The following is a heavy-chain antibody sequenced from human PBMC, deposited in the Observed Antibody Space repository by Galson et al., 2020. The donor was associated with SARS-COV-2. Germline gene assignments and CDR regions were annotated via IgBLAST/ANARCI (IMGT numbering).Heavy chain of an antibody. CDR3: ARLHYGEYAPEAFDI. CDR2: ISHSGGT. CDR1: GTSISSGSYS. Sequence: SQTLSLNCAVSGTSISSGSYSWNWIRQPPGKGLEWIGYISHSGGTYYNPSLKSRVTISGDRSKNQFSLRLSSVTAADTAVYYCARLHYGEYAPEAFDIWGPGTRFTV. D-gene: IGHD4-17*01. V-gene: IGHV4-30-2*01. J-gene: IGHJ3*02.